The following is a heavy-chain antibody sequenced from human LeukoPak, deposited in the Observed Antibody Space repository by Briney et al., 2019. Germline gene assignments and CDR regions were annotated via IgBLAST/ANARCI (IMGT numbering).Heavy chain of an antibody. CDR2: IYTSGST. CDR1: GGSISSYY. V-gene: IGHV4-4*07. D-gene: IGHD2-2*01. CDR3: ARDHQYCSSTSCYPDWFDP. J-gene: IGHJ5*02. Sequence: SETLSLTCTVSGGSISSYYWSWIRQPAGKGLEWIGRIYTSGSTNYNPSLKSRVTMSVDTSKNQFSLRLSSVTAADTAVYYCARDHQYCSSTSCYPDWFDPWGQGTLVTVSS.